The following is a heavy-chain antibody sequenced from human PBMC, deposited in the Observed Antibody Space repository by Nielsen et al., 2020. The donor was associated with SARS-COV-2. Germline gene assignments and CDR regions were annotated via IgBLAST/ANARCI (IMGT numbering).Heavy chain of an antibody. CDR3: ARDRGYSYGLVYFDY. J-gene: IGHJ4*02. Sequence: ASVKVSCKASGYTFTGYFMHWVRQAPGQGLEWMGWINPNSGGTNYAQKFQGWVTMTRDTSISTAYMELSSLRSEDTAVYYCARDRGYSYGLVYFDYWGQGTLVTVSS. V-gene: IGHV1-2*04. CDR2: INPNSGGT. D-gene: IGHD5-18*01. CDR1: GYTFTGYF.